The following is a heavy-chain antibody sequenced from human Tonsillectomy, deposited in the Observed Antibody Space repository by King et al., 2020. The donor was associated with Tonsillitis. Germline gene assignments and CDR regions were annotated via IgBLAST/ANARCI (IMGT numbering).Heavy chain of an antibody. CDR1: GGSITEYY. CDR2: VYVSGNT. J-gene: IGHJ4*02. CDR3: ARDESLGGAFDF. V-gene: IGHV4-4*07. D-gene: IGHD1-26*01. Sequence: QLQESSPALVRPSETLSLTCTVSGGSITEYYWSWIRPPAGKGLEWIGRVYVSGNTDYNPSLKSRVTMSLDTSKKQFSLRLTSVTAADTAVYYCARDESLGGAFDFWGQGTLVTVSS.